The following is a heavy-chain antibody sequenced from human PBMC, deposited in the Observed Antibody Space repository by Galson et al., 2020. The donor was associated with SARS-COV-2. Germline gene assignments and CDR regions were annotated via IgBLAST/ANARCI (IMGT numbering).Heavy chain of an antibody. CDR3: ARHSLRWGISGGEADV. CDR2: IYYSGST. Sequence: ASETLSLTCTVSGGSISSSSYYWGWIRQPPGKGLEWIGYIYYSGSTNYNPSLKSRVTISVDTSKNQFSLKLSSVTAADTAVYYCARHSLRWGISGGEADVWGQGTTVTVSS. V-gene: IGHV4-61*05. J-gene: IGHJ6*02. D-gene: IGHD3-16*01. CDR1: GGSISSSSYY.